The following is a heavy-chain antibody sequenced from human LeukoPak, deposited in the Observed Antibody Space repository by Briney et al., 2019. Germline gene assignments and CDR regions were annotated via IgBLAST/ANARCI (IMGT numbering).Heavy chain of an antibody. D-gene: IGHD2-2*01. Sequence: GASVKVSCKASGGTFDTYAISWVRQAPGHGLEWVGGSIPTLGVVNYAEGIQGRATITADKSTSTFSMEMASLRSDGTAMYYCVSSPPVGQLPIISYFDPWGQGTLVTVSS. CDR1: GGTFDTYA. CDR3: VSSPPVGQLPIISYFDP. V-gene: IGHV1-69*10. CDR2: SIPTLGVV. J-gene: IGHJ5*02.